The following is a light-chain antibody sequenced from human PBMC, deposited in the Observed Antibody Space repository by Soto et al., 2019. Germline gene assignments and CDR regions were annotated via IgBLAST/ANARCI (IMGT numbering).Light chain of an antibody. J-gene: IGKJ3*01. CDR1: QSISSW. CDR2: KAS. CDR3: QQYNSYPFS. V-gene: IGKV1-5*03. Sequence: DIQMTQSPSTLSASVGDRVTITCRASQSISSWLAWYQQKPGKAPKLLTYKASSLESGVTSRFSGSGSVTDFTLTISSLQPDVFATYYCQQYNSYPFSVGPGTKVDIK.